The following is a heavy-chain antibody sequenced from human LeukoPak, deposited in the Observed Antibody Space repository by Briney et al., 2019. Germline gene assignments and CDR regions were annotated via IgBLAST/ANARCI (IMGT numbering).Heavy chain of an antibody. D-gene: IGHD2/OR15-2a*01. Sequence: SETLSLTCTVSGGSISSGSYYWSWIRQPAGKGLEWIGRIYTSGSTNYNPSLKSRVTMSVDTSKNQFSLKLSSVTAADTAVYYCARAISPDAFDIWGQGTMVTVSS. CDR2: IYTSGST. J-gene: IGHJ3*02. CDR1: GGSISSGSYY. V-gene: IGHV4-61*02. CDR3: ARAISPDAFDI.